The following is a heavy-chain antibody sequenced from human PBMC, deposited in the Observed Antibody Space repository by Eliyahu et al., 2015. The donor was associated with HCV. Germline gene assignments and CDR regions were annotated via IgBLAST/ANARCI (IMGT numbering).Heavy chain of an antibody. CDR1: GYSFSTFX. Sequence: VQLVQSAAEVREPGESLKISCQGSGYSFSTFXIAWVRXVPGKGLEWMGFVYPGDSETRYSPSFQGQVTFSADKSIQTVYLEWTSLRASDTAIYFCARHYDSDPYYVGEKSKYALDVWGQGTTVTVSS. V-gene: IGHV5-51*01. J-gene: IGHJ6*02. D-gene: IGHD3-22*01. CDR3: ARHYDSDPYYVGEKSKYALDV. CDR2: VYPGDSET.